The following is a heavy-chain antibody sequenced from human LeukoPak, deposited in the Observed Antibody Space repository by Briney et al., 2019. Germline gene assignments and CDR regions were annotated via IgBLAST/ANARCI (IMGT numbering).Heavy chain of an antibody. Sequence: GESLKISCKGFGYTFTSYWIGWVRQMPGKGLEWMGIIYCGDSDTRYSPSFQGQVTISADKSINTAYLQWSSLKASDTAIYYCARRGTGRYYGMDVWGQGTTVTVSS. J-gene: IGHJ6*02. V-gene: IGHV5-51*01. D-gene: IGHD3/OR15-3a*01. CDR2: IYCGDSDT. CDR3: ARRGTGRYYGMDV. CDR1: GYTFTSYW.